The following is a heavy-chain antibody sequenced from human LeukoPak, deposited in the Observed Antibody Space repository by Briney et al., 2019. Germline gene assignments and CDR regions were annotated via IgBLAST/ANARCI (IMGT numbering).Heavy chain of an antibody. CDR1: GFTFRNYA. V-gene: IGHV3-23*01. J-gene: IGHJ4*02. D-gene: IGHD4-17*01. Sequence: PGGSLRLSCAASGFTFRNYAMSWVRQALGKGLEWVSAISGSGGTTYYGDSVKGRFTISRDNSKNTLSLQMNSLRAEDTAVYFCAKDQGIDYGDQLHFWGQGTLVTVSS. CDR3: AKDQGIDYGDQLHF. CDR2: ISGSGGTT.